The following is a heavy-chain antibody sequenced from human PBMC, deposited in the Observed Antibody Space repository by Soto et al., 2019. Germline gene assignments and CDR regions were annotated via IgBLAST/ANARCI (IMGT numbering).Heavy chain of an antibody. CDR1: GFTFSSYG. D-gene: IGHD3-3*01. CDR2: ISYDGSNK. J-gene: IGHJ6*02. V-gene: IGHV3-30*03. CDR3: ARYYDFWSGYYPYYYGMDV. Sequence: GGSLRLSCAASGFTFSSYGMHWVRQAPGKGLEWVAVISYDGSNKYYADSVKGRFTISRDNSKNTLYLQMNSLRAEDTAVYYCARYYDFWSGYYPYYYGMDVWGQGTTVTVSS.